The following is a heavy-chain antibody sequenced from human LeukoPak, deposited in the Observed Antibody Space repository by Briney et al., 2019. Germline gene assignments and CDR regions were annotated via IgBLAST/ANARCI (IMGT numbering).Heavy chain of an antibody. CDR3: AKDSQYSSGWYGRYYYYGMDV. Sequence: GGSLRLSCAASGFTFSSYGMHWVRQAPGKGLEWVAFIRYDGSDKYYADSVKGRFTISRDNSKNTLYLQMNSLRAEDTAVYYCAKDSQYSSGWYGRYYYYGMDVWGQGTTVTVSS. J-gene: IGHJ6*02. CDR2: IRYDGSDK. V-gene: IGHV3-30*02. D-gene: IGHD6-19*01. CDR1: GFTFSSYG.